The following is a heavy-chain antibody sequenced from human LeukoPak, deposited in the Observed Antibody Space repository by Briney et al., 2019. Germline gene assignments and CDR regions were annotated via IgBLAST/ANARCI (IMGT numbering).Heavy chain of an antibody. CDR1: GFTVSSNY. CDR3: ARGNPHYFDY. Sequence: PGGSLRLSRAPSGFTVSSNYTSWVRQPPGKGLEWVSVMYSGSSTYYADSVKGRFTIPRDNSKNTLYLQKNSLRAEDTAVYYCARGNPHYFDYWGQGTLVTVSS. V-gene: IGHV3-53*01. J-gene: IGHJ4*02. CDR2: MYSGSST.